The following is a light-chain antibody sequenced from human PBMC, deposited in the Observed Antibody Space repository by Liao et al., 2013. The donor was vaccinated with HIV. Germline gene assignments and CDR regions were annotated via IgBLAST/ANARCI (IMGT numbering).Light chain of an antibody. CDR3: QAWDSSTGV. CDR2: EDR. J-gene: IGLJ3*02. CDR1: DIGNKR. V-gene: IGLV3-21*01. Sequence: SYVVTQPPSVSVAPGQTARITCGGADIGNKRVHWYQKKPGQAPVLAIYEDRNRPAGFPGRFSGSNSGNTATLTISGTQPMDEADYYCQAWDSSTGVFGGGTQLTVL.